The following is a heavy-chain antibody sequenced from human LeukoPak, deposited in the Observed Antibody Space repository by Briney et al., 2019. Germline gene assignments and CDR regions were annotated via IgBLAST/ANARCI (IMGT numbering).Heavy chain of an antibody. J-gene: IGHJ4*02. D-gene: IGHD6-13*01. CDR1: GYTFIDYY. CDR2: INPSGGST. CDR3: ARDLRVSDY. Sequence: GASVKVSCKTSGYTFIDYYIHWIRQAPGQGLEWMGIINPSGGSTSYAQKFQGRVTMTRDTSTSTVYMELSSLRSEDTAVYYCARDLRVSDYWGQGTLVTVSS. V-gene: IGHV1-46*01.